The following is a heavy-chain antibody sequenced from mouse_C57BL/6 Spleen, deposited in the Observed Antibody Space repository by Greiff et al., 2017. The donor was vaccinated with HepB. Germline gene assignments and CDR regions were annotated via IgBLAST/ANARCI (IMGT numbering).Heavy chain of an antibody. J-gene: IGHJ3*01. CDR3: TREGPEAWFAY. V-gene: IGHV5-9-1*02. CDR1: GFTFSSYA. CDR2: ISSGGDYI. Sequence: EVKVVESGEGLVKPGGSLKLSCAASGFTFSSYAMSWVRQTPEKRLEWVAYISSGGDYIYYADTVKGRFTISRDNARNTLYLQMSSLKSEDTAMYYCTREGPEAWFAYWGQGTLVTVSA. D-gene: IGHD3-3*01.